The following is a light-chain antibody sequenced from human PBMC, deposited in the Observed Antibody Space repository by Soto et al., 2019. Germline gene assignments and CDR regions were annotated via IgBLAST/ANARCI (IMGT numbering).Light chain of an antibody. CDR3: QQYNNYST. CDR2: DAS. V-gene: IGKV1-5*01. Sequence: DIQVTQSPPTLSASVGDRVTITCRASHTISTWMAWYQQKPGKAPKLLVYDASTLQSGVASRFSGSGSGTEFTLIISGLQPDDSATYYCQQYNNYSTFGQGTKVDI. CDR1: HTISTW. J-gene: IGKJ1*01.